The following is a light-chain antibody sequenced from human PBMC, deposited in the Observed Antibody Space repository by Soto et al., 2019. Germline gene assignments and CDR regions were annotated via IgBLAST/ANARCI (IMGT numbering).Light chain of an antibody. CDR3: QSYDSSLSGYV. Sequence: QSVLTQPASVSGSPGQSITISCTGTSDDVGGYNYVSWYQQHSGKAPKLIIYEVTNRPSGVPDRFSGSKSGTSASLAITGLQAEDEAGYYCQSYDSSLSGYVFGTGTKLTVL. CDR2: EVT. CDR1: SDDVGGYNY. V-gene: IGLV2-14*03. J-gene: IGLJ1*01.